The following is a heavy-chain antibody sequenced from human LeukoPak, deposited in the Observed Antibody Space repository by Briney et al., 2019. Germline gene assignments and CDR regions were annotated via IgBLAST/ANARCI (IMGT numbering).Heavy chain of an antibody. CDR2: ISDYNGYT. D-gene: IGHD2-15*01. J-gene: IGHJ1*01. Sequence: GASVKVSCKASGYTLTSFSISWVRQAPGQGLEWMGWISDYNGYTDYAQKLQGRVTMTTDTSTNTAYMELRSLRSDDTAVYYCARGDCSGDSCYLPEYFQHWGQGTLVTVSS. CDR3: ARGDCSGDSCYLPEYFQH. CDR1: GYTLTSFS. V-gene: IGHV1-18*01.